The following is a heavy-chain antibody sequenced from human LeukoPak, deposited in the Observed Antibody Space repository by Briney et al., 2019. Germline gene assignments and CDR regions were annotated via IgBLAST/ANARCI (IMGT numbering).Heavy chain of an antibody. CDR1: GLTFSNYW. CDR3: ARDGFGTGSN. Sequence: GGSLRLSCAASGLTFSNYWMDWVRQAPGKGLEWVANIKQDGSEKNYVDSVKGRFIISRDNAKSSLYLQMNTLRADDTAVYYCARDGFGTGSNWGQGTLVTVSS. CDR2: IKQDGSEK. J-gene: IGHJ4*02. D-gene: IGHD3-16*01. V-gene: IGHV3-7*03.